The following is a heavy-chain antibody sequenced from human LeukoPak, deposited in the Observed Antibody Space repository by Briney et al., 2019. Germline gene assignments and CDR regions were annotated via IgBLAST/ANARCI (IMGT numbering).Heavy chain of an antibody. D-gene: IGHD1-26*01. CDR2: ISSSGSTI. J-gene: IGHJ4*02. CDR1: GFTFSSYE. Sequence: GGSLRLSCAASGFTFSSYEMNWVRQAPGKGLEWVSYISSSGSTIYYADSVKGRFTISRDNGKNSLCLQMNSLRAEDTAVYYCARAVGATHFDYWGQGILVTVSS. CDR3: ARAVGATHFDY. V-gene: IGHV3-48*03.